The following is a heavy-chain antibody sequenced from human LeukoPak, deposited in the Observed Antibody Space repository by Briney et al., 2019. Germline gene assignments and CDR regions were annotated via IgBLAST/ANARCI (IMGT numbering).Heavy chain of an antibody. CDR3: ARGAEEMATITLVDY. CDR2: INTNTGNP. J-gene: IGHJ4*02. CDR1: GYTFTSYA. Sequence: ASVKVSCKTSGYTFTSYAMNWVRQAPGQGLEWMGWINTNTGNPTYAQGFTGRFVFSLDTSVSTAYLQISSLKAEDTAVYYCARGAEEMATITLVDYWGQGTLVTVSS. D-gene: IGHD5-24*01. V-gene: IGHV7-4-1*02.